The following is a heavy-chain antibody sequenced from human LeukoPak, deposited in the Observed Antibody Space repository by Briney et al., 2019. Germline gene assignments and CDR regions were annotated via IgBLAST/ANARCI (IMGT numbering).Heavy chain of an antibody. Sequence: GGSLRLSCAASGFTFDDYGMSWVRQAPGKGLEWVSGINWNGGSTGYADSVKGRFTISRDNAKNSLYLQMNSLRAEDTALYYCARGSSPPTSYYYYYYYMDVWGKGTTVTVSS. CDR1: GFTFDDYG. J-gene: IGHJ6*03. D-gene: IGHD3-16*01. V-gene: IGHV3-20*04. CDR2: INWNGGST. CDR3: ARGSSPPTSYYYYYYYMDV.